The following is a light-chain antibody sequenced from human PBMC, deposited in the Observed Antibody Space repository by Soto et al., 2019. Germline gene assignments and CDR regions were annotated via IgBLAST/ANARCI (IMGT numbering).Light chain of an antibody. Sequence: QSVLTQPPSVSAAPGQKVTISCSGSSSNIGNNHVFWYQQLPGTAPKLLIYDNNKRPSGIPDRFSGSKSGTSATLGITGLQTGDEADYYCGTWDSSLSAYVFGAGTKLTVL. CDR2: DNN. CDR3: GTWDSSLSAYV. J-gene: IGLJ1*01. V-gene: IGLV1-51*01. CDR1: SSNIGNNH.